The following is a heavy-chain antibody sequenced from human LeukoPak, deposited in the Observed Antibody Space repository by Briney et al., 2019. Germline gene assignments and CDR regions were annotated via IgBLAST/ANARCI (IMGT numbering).Heavy chain of an antibody. V-gene: IGHV3-43D*03. CDR2: IGWDGGST. J-gene: IGHJ4*02. Sequence: KSGGSLRLSCAASGFTFDDYAMHWVRQAPGKGLEWVSLIGWDGGSTYYADSVKGRFTISRDNSKNSLYLQMNSLRAEDTALYYCARERGSGGWWGYFDYWGQGTLVTVSS. CDR3: ARERGSGGWWGYFDY. CDR1: GFTFDDYA. D-gene: IGHD6-19*01.